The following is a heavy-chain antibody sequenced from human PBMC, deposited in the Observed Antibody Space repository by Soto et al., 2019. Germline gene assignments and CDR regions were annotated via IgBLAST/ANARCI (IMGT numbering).Heavy chain of an antibody. CDR3: ARDPELYGMDV. V-gene: IGHV4-31*03. CDR2: IYYSGST. D-gene: IGHD3-10*01. J-gene: IGHJ6*01. Sequence: PLSLTCTVSGGSISSGGYYWSWIRQHPGKGLEWIGYIYYSGSTYYNPSLKSRVTISVDTSKNQFSLKLSSVTAADTAVYYCARDPELYGMDVWGQGPTVIVSS. CDR1: GGSISSGGYY.